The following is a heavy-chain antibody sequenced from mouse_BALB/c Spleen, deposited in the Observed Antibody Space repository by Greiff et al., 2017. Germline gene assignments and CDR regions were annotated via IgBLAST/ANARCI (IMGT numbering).Heavy chain of an antibody. V-gene: IGHV1-15*01. CDR1: GYTFTDYE. D-gene: IGHD2-10*02. CDR3: TRNKYGNYEDY. J-gene: IGHJ2*01. CDR2: IDPETGGT. Sequence: VQLQQSGAELVRPGASVTLSCKASGYTFTDYEMHWVKQTPVHGLEWIGAIDPETGGTAYNQKFKGKATLTADKSSSTAYMELRSLTSEDSAVYYCTRNKYGNYEDYWGQGTTLTVSS.